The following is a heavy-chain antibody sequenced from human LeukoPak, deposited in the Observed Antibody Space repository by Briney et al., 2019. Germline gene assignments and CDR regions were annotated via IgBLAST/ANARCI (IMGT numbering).Heavy chain of an antibody. D-gene: IGHD1-20*01. Sequence: PSETLSLTCTVSGGSISSSSYYWGWIRQPPGKGLEWIGSIYYSGSTYYNPSLKSRVTISVDTSKNQFSLKLSSVTAADTAVYYCARDRNNWNDEEDDYWGQGTLVTVSS. CDR2: IYYSGST. CDR3: ARDRNNWNDEEDDY. V-gene: IGHV4-39*07. J-gene: IGHJ4*02. CDR1: GGSISSSSYY.